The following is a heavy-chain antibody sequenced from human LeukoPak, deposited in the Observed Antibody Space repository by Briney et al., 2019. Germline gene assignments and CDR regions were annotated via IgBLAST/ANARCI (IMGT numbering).Heavy chain of an antibody. CDR1: GFTFSRHW. Sequence: PGGSLRLSCAASGFTFSRHWMSWVRQAPGKGLERVAHMNQDGSAIYSIDSVKGRFTISRDNDKNSLYLHMSGLTVADTAMYYCARVDRYHYYLDVWGKGTTVTVSS. J-gene: IGHJ6*03. CDR2: MNQDGSAI. CDR3: ARVDRYHYYLDV. V-gene: IGHV3-7*03.